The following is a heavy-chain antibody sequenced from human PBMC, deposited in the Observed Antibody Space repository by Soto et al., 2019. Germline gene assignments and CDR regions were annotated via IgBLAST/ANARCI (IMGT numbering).Heavy chain of an antibody. J-gene: IGHJ4*02. V-gene: IGHV1-69*06. D-gene: IGHD2-21*01. CDR2: IIPIFGTA. CDR3: ARDPSAGDSAGY. Sequence: SVKVSCKASGGTFSSYAISWVRQAPGQGLEWMGGIIPIFGTANYAQKFQGRVTITADKSTSTAYMELSSLRSEDTAVYYCARDPSAGDSAGYWGQGTLVTVSS. CDR1: GGTFSSYA.